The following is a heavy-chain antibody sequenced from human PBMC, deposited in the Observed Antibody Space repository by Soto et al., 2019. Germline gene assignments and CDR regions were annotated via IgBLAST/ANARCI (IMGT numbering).Heavy chain of an antibody. CDR1: GFTFSSYA. V-gene: IGHV3-23*01. CDR3: AKDPRPLTGNTSRSWFDP. CDR2: ISGSGGST. D-gene: IGHD1-7*01. J-gene: IGHJ5*02. Sequence: PVGSLRLSCAASGFTFSSYAMSWVRQAPGKGLEWVSAISGSGGSTYYADSVKGRFTISRDNSKNTLYLQMNSLRAEDTAVYYCAKDPRPLTGNTSRSWFDPWGQGTLVTVSS.